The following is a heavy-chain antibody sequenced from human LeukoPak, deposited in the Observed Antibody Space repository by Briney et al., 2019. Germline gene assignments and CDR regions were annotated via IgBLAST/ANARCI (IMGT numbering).Heavy chain of an antibody. V-gene: IGHV4-59*01. CDR3: AGTLPGYCSSTSCQSYYYYGMDV. D-gene: IGHD2-2*01. Sequence: PSETLSLTCTVSGGSISSYYWNWIRQPPGKGLEWIGYIYYSGSTNYNPSLKSRVTISVDTSKNQFSLKLSSVTAADTAVYYCAGTLPGYCSSTSCQSYYYYGMDVWGKGTTVTVSS. CDR2: IYYSGST. J-gene: IGHJ6*04. CDR1: GGSISSYY.